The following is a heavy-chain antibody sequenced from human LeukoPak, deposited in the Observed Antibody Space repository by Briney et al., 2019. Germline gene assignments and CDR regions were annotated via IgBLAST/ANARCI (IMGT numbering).Heavy chain of an antibody. J-gene: IGHJ3*02. CDR3: ARERWDAFDI. D-gene: IGHD2-15*01. CDR2: IYYSGNT. CDR1: GGSISSHY. Sequence: SETLFLTCTVSGGSISSHYWSWIRQPPGKGLEWIGYIYYSGNTNYNPSLKSRVTISVDTSKNQFSLKLSSVTAADTAVYYCARERWDAFDIWGQGTMVTVSS. V-gene: IGHV4-59*11.